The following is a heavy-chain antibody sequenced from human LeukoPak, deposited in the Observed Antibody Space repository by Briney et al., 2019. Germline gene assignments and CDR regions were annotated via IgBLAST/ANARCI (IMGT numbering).Heavy chain of an antibody. D-gene: IGHD3-10*01. CDR3: AHRLDYYGSGSYYNWFDP. CDR2: IYWDDDK. CDR1: GFSLSTSGVG. Sequence: SGPTLVQPTQTLTLTCTFSGFSLSTSGVGVGWIRQPPGKALEWLALIYWDDDKRYSPSLKSRLTITKDTSKNQVVLTMTNMDPVDTATYYCAHRLDYYGSGSYYNWFDPWGQGTLVTVSS. V-gene: IGHV2-5*02. J-gene: IGHJ5*02.